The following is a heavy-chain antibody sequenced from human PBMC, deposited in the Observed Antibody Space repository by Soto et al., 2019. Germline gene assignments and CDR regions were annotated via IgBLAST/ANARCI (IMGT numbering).Heavy chain of an antibody. CDR3: ARDLGISSSWSTYYYYGMDV. CDR2: IIPIFGLT. V-gene: IGHV1-69*13. Sequence: ASVKVSCKPSGGSFSKNAINWVRQAPGQGLEWMGGIIPIFGLTNYAPEFQGRLTITADESRSTAYMELSSLRSEDTAVYYCARDLGISSSWSTYYYYGMDVWGQGTTVTVSS. J-gene: IGHJ6*02. CDR1: GGSFSKNA. D-gene: IGHD6-13*01.